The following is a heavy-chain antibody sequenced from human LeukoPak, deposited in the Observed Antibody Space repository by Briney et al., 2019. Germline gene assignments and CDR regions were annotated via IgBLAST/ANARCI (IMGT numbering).Heavy chain of an antibody. CDR3: ITVLAYYGSGSYFDY. Sequence: GGSLSLSCAVSGFTFSKVGMSWVRQAPGKGLEWGGGIESKTDGGTTDYAAPVRGRFTISREDSKNTLYLQMNSLKTEDTAVYYCITVLAYYGSGSYFDYWGQGTLVTVSS. CDR2: IESKTDGGTT. D-gene: IGHD3-10*01. CDR1: GFTFSKVG. V-gene: IGHV3-15*04. J-gene: IGHJ4*02.